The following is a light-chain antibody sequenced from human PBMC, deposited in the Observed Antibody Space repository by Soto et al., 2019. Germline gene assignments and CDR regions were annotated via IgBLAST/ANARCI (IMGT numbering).Light chain of an antibody. CDR2: GAS. V-gene: IGKV3-15*01. CDR3: QQCNNWPRT. CDR1: QNISDN. J-gene: IGKJ1*01. Sequence: EIVLTQSPAALSVSPGERATLSCRARQNISDNLAWYQQSPRQAPRLLISGASTKATGVPARFSGSGSGTEFTLTISSLQSEDFAVYYCQQCNNWPRTFGQGTRVEIK.